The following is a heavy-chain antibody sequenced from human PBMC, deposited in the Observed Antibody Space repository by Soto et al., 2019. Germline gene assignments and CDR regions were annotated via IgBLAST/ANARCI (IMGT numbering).Heavy chain of an antibody. V-gene: IGHV4-39*07. CDR1: GGSISSSSYY. D-gene: IGHD2-15*01. J-gene: IGHJ4*02. Sequence: SETLSLTCTVSGGSISSSSYYWGWIRQPPGKGLEWIGSIYYSGSTYYNPSLKSRVTISVDTSKNQFSLKLSSVTAADTAVYYCARDRHPGYCSGGSCYYYFDYWGQGTLVTVSS. CDR3: ARDRHPGYCSGGSCYYYFDY. CDR2: IYYSGST.